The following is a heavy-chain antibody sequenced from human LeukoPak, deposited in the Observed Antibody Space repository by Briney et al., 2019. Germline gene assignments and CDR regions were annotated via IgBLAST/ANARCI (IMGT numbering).Heavy chain of an antibody. CDR2: ISNDGANK. CDR1: GFSFGAYS. D-gene: IGHD3-10*01. J-gene: IGHJ3*02. V-gene: IGHV3-30*03. CDR3: ARDQFSMVVRSAFDI. Sequence: GSLRLSCAASGFSFGAYSMNWVRQAPGKGLEWVAVISNDGANKYYADSVKGRFTISRDNSKNTLDLQMNSLRAEDTAVYYCARDQFSMVVRSAFDIWGQGTMVTVSS.